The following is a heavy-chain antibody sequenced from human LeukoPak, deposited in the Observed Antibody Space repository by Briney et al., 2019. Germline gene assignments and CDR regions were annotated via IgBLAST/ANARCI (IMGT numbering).Heavy chain of an antibody. J-gene: IGHJ6*02. D-gene: IGHD3-10*01. V-gene: IGHV4-61*08. CDR2: IYYSGST. CDR3: ARWPHYYGSGSYYKDYYYYGMNV. Sequence: SETLSLTCAVSGVSITSGGYSWSWIRQPPGKGLEWIGYIYYSGSTNYNPSLKSRVTISVDTSKNQFSLKLSSVTAADTAVYYCARWPHYYGSGSYYKDYYYYGMNVWGQGTTVTVSS. CDR1: GVSITSGGYS.